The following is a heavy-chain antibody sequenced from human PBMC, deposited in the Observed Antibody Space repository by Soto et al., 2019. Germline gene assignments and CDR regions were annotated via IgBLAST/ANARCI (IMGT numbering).Heavy chain of an antibody. CDR1: GYTFTSYG. CDR3: ARSSGSAYWFDP. J-gene: IGHJ5*02. V-gene: IGHV1-18*01. CDR2: IRVYNGNT. Sequence: QVQLVQSGAEVKKPGASVKVSCKASGYTFTSYGISWVRQAPGQGLEWMGWIRVYNGNTNYAQKFRGRGTMTTDTSTSTAYMELRSLRSDYTAVYYCARSSGSAYWFDPWGQGTLVTVSS. D-gene: IGHD6-6*01.